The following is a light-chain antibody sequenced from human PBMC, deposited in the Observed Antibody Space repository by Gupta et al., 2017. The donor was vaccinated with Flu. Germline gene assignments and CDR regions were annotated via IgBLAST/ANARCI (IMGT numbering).Light chain of an antibody. CDR3: QQYYGTPLT. Sequence: NGKSSQSVLYSSKNRNYSASYRQKPGKPPKLLIYWASTREAGIPDRFSGSGSGTEFTLTSSSMQAEDVAVDYCQQYYGTPLTFGGGTKVEIK. CDR2: WAS. CDR1: QSVLYSSKNRNY. J-gene: IGKJ4*01. V-gene: IGKV4-1*01.